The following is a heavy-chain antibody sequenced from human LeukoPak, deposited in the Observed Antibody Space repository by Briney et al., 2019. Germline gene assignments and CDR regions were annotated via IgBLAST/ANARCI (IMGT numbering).Heavy chain of an antibody. J-gene: IGHJ6*03. CDR1: GFTFSDYY. Sequence: GGSLRLSCATSGFTFSDYYMSWIRQAPGKGLEWVSYISSSGSSRYYADSVKGRFTMSRDNAKNSLYLQMGSLRAEDTAVYYCAREGVVVVPAGMGLGGEDYYYMDVWGKGTTVTISS. CDR2: ISSSGSSR. V-gene: IGHV3-11*01. D-gene: IGHD2-2*01. CDR3: AREGVVVVPAGMGLGGEDYYYMDV.